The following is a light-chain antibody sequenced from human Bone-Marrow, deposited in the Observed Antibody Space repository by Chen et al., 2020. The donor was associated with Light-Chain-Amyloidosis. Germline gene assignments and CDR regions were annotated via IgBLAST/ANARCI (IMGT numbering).Light chain of an antibody. CDR1: DLPTKY. V-gene: IGLV3-25*03. CDR2: RDP. CDR3: QSAESSGTYEVI. J-gene: IGLJ2*01. Sequence: SYELTQPPSVSVYPGQTARITCSGDDLPTKYAYWYQQKPGQAPVLVIHRDPERPSGISGRFSGASSGTTATLTISGVQAEDEADYHCQSAESSGTYEVIFGGGTKLTVL.